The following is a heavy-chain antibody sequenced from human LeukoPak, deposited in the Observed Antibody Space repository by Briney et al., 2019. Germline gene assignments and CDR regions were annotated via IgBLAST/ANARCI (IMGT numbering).Heavy chain of an antibody. Sequence: SETLSLTCTVSGGSISSSSYYWGWIRQPPGKGLEWIGSIYYSGSTYYNPSLKSRVTISVDTSKNQFSLKLSSVTAADTAVYYCARHRPDMVRGVIMRTLFDYWGQGTLVTVSS. J-gene: IGHJ4*02. CDR2: IYYSGST. D-gene: IGHD3-10*01. CDR1: GGSISSSSYY. CDR3: ARHRPDMVRGVIMRTLFDY. V-gene: IGHV4-39*01.